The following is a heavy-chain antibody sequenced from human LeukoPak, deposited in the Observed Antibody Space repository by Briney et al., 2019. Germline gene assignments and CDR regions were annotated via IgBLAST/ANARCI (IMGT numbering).Heavy chain of an antibody. D-gene: IGHD2-21*02. CDR3: ARGMAVTPGSYYYYYGMDV. J-gene: IGHJ6*02. CDR1: GGSISSYY. V-gene: IGHV4-59*01. Sequence: SETLSLTCTVSGGSISSYYWSWVRQPPGKGLEWIGYIYYIGSTNYNPSLKSRVTISVDTSANQISLKLSSVTAADTAVYYCARGMAVTPGSYYYYYGMDVWGQGTTVTVSS. CDR2: IYYIGST.